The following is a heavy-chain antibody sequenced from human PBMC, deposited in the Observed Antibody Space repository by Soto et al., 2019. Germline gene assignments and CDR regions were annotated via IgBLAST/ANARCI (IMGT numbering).Heavy chain of an antibody. CDR1: GGSIIGYF. V-gene: IGHV4-59*01. J-gene: IGHJ4*02. CDR3: AAPPRY. D-gene: IGHD6-6*01. CDR2: IYNILNT. Sequence: PSETLSLTCTVSGGSIIGYFCSWIRQPPLKVLQLIGNIYNILNTNYNPSLMSRVTISFDTPNNHVSLNLTSVTAAETAVYFCAAPPRYWGQGILVT.